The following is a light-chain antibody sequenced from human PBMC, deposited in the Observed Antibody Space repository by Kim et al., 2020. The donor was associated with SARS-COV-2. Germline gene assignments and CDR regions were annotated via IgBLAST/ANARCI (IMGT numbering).Light chain of an antibody. CDR2: GAS. CDR1: QSVSSK. Sequence: VSPGERATLSCRASQSVSSKLAWYQQKPGQAPRLLMYGASTRATGISARFSGSGSGTQFILTIDSLQSEDVAIFYCQQYNNWPTTFGPGTKVEIK. V-gene: IGKV3-15*01. J-gene: IGKJ1*01. CDR3: QQYNNWPTT.